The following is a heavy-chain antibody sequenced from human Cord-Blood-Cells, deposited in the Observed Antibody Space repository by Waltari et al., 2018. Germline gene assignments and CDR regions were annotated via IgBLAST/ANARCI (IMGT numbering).Heavy chain of an antibody. V-gene: IGHV1-69-2*01. CDR2: VDPEDGET. CDR1: VYTYTDYY. D-gene: IGHD3-9*01. J-gene: IGHJ4*02. Sequence: EVQLVLSGAEVKKPGATVKISCTVSVYTYTDYYMHWVEQAPGKGLEWMGLVDPEDGETIYAEKFQGRVTITADTSTDTAYMELSSLRSEDTAVYYCATAGAFDWLFDYWGQGTLVTVSS. CDR3: ATAGAFDWLFDY.